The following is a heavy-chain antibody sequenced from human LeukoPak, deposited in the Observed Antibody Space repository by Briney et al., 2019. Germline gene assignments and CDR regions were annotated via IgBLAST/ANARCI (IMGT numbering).Heavy chain of an antibody. J-gene: IGHJ6*03. V-gene: IGHV4-34*01. CDR1: GESFSGYF. D-gene: IGHD3-22*01. CDR3: AREGSYYDSSGKVYYYYYMDV. CDR2: INHSGST. Sequence: SETLSLTCAVYGESFSGYFWSWIRQPPGKGLEWIGEINHSGSTNYNPSLKSRVTISVDTSKNQFSLKLSSVTAADTAVYYCAREGSYYDSSGKVYYYYYMDVWGKGTTVTVSS.